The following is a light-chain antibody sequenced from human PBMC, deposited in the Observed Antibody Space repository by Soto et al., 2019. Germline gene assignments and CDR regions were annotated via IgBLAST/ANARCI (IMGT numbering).Light chain of an antibody. J-gene: IGLJ1*01. Sequence: QSVLTQPRSVSGSPGQSVTISCTGTSSVVGGYNYVSWYQQHPGKAPKLIMYDVTKRPSGVPDRFSGSKSGNTASLTISGLQAEDEADYYCCSYAGSYTHVFGTGTKVTVL. CDR3: CSYAGSYTHV. CDR1: SSVVGGYNY. V-gene: IGLV2-11*01. CDR2: DVT.